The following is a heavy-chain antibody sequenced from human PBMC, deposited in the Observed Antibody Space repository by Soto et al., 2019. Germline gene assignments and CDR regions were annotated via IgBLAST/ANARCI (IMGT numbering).Heavy chain of an antibody. D-gene: IGHD3-10*01. CDR1: GGSISSGHYY. CDR3: ARDGDGSGSYLIGYFDY. Sequence: QVQLQESGPGLVKPSQTLSLTCTVSGGSISSGHYYWSWIRQHPGKGLEWIGYIYYSGSTYYNPSLKSRVTISADTSKNHFSLKLSSVTAADTAVYYCARDGDGSGSYLIGYFDYWGQGSLVTVSS. CDR2: IYYSGST. J-gene: IGHJ4*02. V-gene: IGHV4-31*03.